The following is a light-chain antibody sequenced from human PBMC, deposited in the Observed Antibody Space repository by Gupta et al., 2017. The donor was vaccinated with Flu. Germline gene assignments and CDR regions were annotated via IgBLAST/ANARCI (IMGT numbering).Light chain of an antibody. CDR2: DVD. CDR1: SSDVGYYNY. Sequence: SITISCTGTSSDVGYYNYVSWYQQLPGQAHIRIMYDVDYRPAGVSNRVCASKSGNSESLTISGLQTEDEADDYCSSLTTSSTWVFGGGTKLTVL. CDR3: SSLTTSSTWV. J-gene: IGLJ3*02. V-gene: IGLV2-14*03.